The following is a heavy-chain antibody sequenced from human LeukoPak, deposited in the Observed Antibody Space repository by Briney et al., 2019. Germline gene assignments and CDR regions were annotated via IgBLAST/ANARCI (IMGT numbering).Heavy chain of an antibody. Sequence: SETLSLTCSVSGGSINSLYWSWIRQPPGKGLEWIGYIYYTGSTNNNPSLKSRVTMFVDMSKNQFSLRPSSVTAADTAVYYCARHRAYSSSSPFDYWGQGTLVTVSS. CDR1: GGSINSLY. CDR2: IYYTGST. J-gene: IGHJ4*02. V-gene: IGHV4-59*08. D-gene: IGHD6-6*01. CDR3: ARHRAYSSSSPFDY.